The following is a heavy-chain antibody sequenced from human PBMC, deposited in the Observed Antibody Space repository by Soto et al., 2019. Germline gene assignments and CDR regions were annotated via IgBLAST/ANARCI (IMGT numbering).Heavy chain of an antibody. Sequence: GASAKVSCKASGYTFTSYGISWVRQANGQGLEWMGWISAYNGNTNYAQKLQGRVTMTTDTSTSTAYMELRSLRSDDTAVYCCARVVGSSGWGGVVDYWGQGTLVTVSS. CDR2: ISAYNGNT. CDR3: ARVVGSSGWGGVVDY. D-gene: IGHD6-19*01. V-gene: IGHV1-18*01. CDR1: GYTFTSYG. J-gene: IGHJ4*02.